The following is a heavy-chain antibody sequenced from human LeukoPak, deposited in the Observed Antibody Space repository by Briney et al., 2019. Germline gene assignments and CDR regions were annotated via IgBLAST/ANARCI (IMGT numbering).Heavy chain of an antibody. D-gene: IGHD2-2*02. J-gene: IGHJ6*03. Sequence: SVKVSCKASGGTFSSYAISWVRQAPGQGLEWMGGIITIFGTANYAQKFQGRVTITSDESTSTAYMELSSLSSEDTAVYYCARGCTSTSCYSYYYYYYYMDVWGKGTPVTVSS. CDR1: GGTFSSYA. CDR2: IITIFGTA. CDR3: ARGCTSTSCYSYYYYYYYMDV. V-gene: IGHV1-69*13.